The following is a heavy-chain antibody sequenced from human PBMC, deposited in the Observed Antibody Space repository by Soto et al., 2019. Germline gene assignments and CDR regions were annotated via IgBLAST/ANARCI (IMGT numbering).Heavy chain of an antibody. Sequence: SQPLYLPCAISGASVSSNSAAWNWIRQSPSRGLEWLGRTYYRSKWYNDYAVSVKSRITINPDTSKNQFSLQLNSVTPEDTAVYYGASGDVGELYNWFYTWGQGTLVTVSS. CDR2: TYYRSKWYN. CDR3: ASGDVGELYNWFYT. V-gene: IGHV6-1*01. J-gene: IGHJ5*02. CDR1: GASVSSNSAA. D-gene: IGHD3-10*01.